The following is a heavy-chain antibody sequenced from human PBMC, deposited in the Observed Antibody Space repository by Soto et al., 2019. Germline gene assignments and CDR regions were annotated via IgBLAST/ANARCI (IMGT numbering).Heavy chain of an antibody. J-gene: IGHJ4*02. CDR3: ARDYWSGSSGYFDY. D-gene: IGHD3-22*01. CDR2: IYYSGST. CDR1: GGSVSSGSYY. V-gene: IGHV4-61*01. Sequence: SETLSLTCTVSGGSVSSGSYYWSWIRQPPGKGLEWIGYIYYSGSTNYNPSLKSRVTISVDTSKNQFSLKLSSVTAADTAVYYCARDYWSGSSGYFDYWGQGTLVTVSS.